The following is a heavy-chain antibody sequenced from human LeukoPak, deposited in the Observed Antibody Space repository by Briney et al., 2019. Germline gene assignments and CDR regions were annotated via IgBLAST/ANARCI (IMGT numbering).Heavy chain of an antibody. J-gene: IGHJ6*03. CDR1: GFTFSSNA. CDR3: TRAGGLVRGVHYYYYMDV. V-gene: IGHV3-30*04. CDR2: ISYDGSNK. D-gene: IGHD3-10*01. Sequence: GGSLRLSCAASGFTFSSNAMHWVRQAPGKGLEWVAVISYDGSNKYYADSVKGRFTISRDNSKNTLYLQMNSLRPDDTAVYYCTRAGGLVRGVHYYYYMDVWGKGTTVTISS.